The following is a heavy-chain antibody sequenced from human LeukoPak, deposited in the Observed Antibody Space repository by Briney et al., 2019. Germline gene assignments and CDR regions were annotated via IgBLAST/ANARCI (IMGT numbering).Heavy chain of an antibody. Sequence: SETLSLTCAVSGGSISSISYYWGWIRQPPGKGLEWIGSIYYSGSTYYNPSLKSRVTISVDTSKNQFSLKLSSVTAADPAVYYCARSSGYSSSGGLNWFDTWGQGTLVTVSS. V-gene: IGHV4-39*01. J-gene: IGHJ5*02. D-gene: IGHD6-13*01. CDR3: ARSSGYSSSGGLNWFDT. CDR2: IYYSGST. CDR1: GGSISSISYY.